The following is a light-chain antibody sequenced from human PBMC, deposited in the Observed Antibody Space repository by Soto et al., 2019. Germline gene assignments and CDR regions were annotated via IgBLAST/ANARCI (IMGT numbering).Light chain of an antibody. CDR2: AAS. Sequence: DIQMTQSPSSLSASVGDRVTMTCRASQGISNYLAWYQQKPGKVPKLLIYAASTLQSGVPSRFSGSGSGTDFTLTISSLQPEDVATYYCQKYNSVPLTFGGGTKVEI. V-gene: IGKV1-27*01. J-gene: IGKJ4*01. CDR1: QGISNY. CDR3: QKYNSVPLT.